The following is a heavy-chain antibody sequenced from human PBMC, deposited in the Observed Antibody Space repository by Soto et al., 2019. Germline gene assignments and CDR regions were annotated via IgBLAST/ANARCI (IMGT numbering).Heavy chain of an antibody. CDR2: VYYTGST. CDR1: GGSIGSYY. CDR3: ARVITYHYGMDV. V-gene: IGHV4-59*01. Sequence: PSETLSLTCNVSGGSIGSYYWNWLRQPAGKGLEWIGYVYYTGSTNYKPSLEGRATSSVDSSKNQVSLNLRSVTAADSATYYCARVITYHYGMDVWGQGITVTVSS. J-gene: IGHJ6*02. D-gene: IGHD3-16*01.